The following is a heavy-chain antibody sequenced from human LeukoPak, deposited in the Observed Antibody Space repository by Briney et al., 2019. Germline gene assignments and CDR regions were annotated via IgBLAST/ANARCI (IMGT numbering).Heavy chain of an antibody. J-gene: IGHJ3*02. CDR2: ISGSVGTS. CDR1: GFTFSSYA. V-gene: IGHV3-23*01. CDR3: ARDLYDILTGYSGTFDI. Sequence: GGSLRLSCAVSGFTFSSYAMNWVRQAPGKGLEWVSVISGSVGTSYYADSVKGRFTISRDNSKNTLYLQMNSLRAEDTAVYYCARDLYDILTGYSGTFDIWGQGTMVTVSS. D-gene: IGHD3-9*01.